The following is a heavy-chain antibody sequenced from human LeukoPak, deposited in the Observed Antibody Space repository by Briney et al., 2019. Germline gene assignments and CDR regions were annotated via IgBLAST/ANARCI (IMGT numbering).Heavy chain of an antibody. D-gene: IGHD6-19*01. V-gene: IGHV4-34*01. J-gene: IGHJ6*03. CDR1: GGSFSGYY. CDR3: ARHRGWSNYYYYMDV. Sequence: SETLSLTCAVYGGSFSGYYWSWIRQPPGKGLEWIGEINHSGSTNYNPSLKSRVTTSVDTSKNQFSLKLSSVTAADTAVYYCARHRGWSNYYYYMDVWGKGTTVTVSS. CDR2: INHSGST.